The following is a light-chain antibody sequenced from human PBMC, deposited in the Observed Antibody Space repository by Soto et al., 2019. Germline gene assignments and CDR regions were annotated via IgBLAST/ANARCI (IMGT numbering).Light chain of an antibody. V-gene: IGKV3-20*01. CDR1: QSVKNNY. CDR2: DAS. Sequence: EIVLTRSPGTLSLSPGERATLSCRASQSVKNNYLVWYQQKPGQPPRFLIYDASTRATGTPGRFSGGGSGTDFTLTISRLEPEDFALYYCQQYGSTPLTFGGGTKVEIK. J-gene: IGKJ4*01. CDR3: QQYGSTPLT.